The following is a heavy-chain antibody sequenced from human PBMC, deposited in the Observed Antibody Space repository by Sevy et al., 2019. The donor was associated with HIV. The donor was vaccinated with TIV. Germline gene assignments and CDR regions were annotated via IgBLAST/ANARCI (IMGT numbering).Heavy chain of an antibody. CDR3: ARGFAASGGGGMDV. CDR2: INREGGQK. CDR1: GFTFSSYW. J-gene: IGHJ6*02. V-gene: IGHV3-7*04. Sequence: GGSLRLSCAASGFTFSSYWMTWVRQAPGKGLEWVANINREGGQKFYVGSVKGRVTISRDNATTSLYLQMNSLRTEDTAVYACARGFAASGGGGMDVWGQETTVTVSS. D-gene: IGHD2-15*01.